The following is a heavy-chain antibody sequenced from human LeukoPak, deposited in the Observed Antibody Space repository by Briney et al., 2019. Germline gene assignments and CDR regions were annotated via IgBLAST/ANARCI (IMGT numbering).Heavy chain of an antibody. D-gene: IGHD6-19*01. J-gene: IGHJ5*02. CDR2: INPNSGGT. Sequence: GASVKVSCKASGYTFTGYYMHWGRQAPGQGLEWMGRINPNSGGTNYAQKFQGRVTMTRDTSISTAYMELSRLRSDDTAVYYCARAHSSGWSNWFDPWGQGTLVTVSS. CDR3: ARAHSSGWSNWFDP. V-gene: IGHV1-2*06. CDR1: GYTFTGYY.